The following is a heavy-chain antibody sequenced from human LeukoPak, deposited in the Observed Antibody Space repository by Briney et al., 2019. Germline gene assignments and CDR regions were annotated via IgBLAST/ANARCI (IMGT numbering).Heavy chain of an antibody. CDR1: GYTFTSYD. V-gene: IGHV1-8*01. CDR2: MNPNSGNT. J-gene: IGHJ4*02. CDR3: ARADYDSSGSTRKQIDY. D-gene: IGHD3-22*01. Sequence: GASVKVSCKASGYTFTSYDINWVRQATGQGLEWMGWMNPNSGNTGYAQKFQGRVTMTRNTSISTAYMELSSLRSEDTAVCYCARADYDSSGSTRKQIDYWGQGTLVTVSS.